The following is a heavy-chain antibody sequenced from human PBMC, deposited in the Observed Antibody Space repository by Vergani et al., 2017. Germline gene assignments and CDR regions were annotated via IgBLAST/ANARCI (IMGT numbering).Heavy chain of an antibody. CDR1: GFTFSSYG. CDR3: AKDLDDILTGPFDY. CDR2: IRYDGSNK. D-gene: IGHD3-9*01. V-gene: IGHV3-30*02. J-gene: IGHJ4*02. Sequence: QVQLVESGGGVVQPGGSLRLSCAASGFTFSSYGMHSVRQAPGKGLEWVAFIRYDGSNKYYADSVKGRFTISRDNSKNTLYLQMNSLRAEDTAVYYCAKDLDDILTGPFDYWGQGTLVTVSS.